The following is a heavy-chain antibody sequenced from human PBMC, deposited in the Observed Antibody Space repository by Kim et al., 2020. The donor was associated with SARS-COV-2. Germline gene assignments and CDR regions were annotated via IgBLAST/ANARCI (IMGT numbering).Heavy chain of an antibody. V-gene: IGHV3-23*01. D-gene: IGHD2-15*01. CDR2: ISGSGGST. J-gene: IGHJ4*01. CDR1: GFTFSSYA. Sequence: GGSLRLSCAASGFTFSSYAMSWVRQAPGKGLEWVSAISGSGGSTYYEDSVKGRFTISRDNSKNTLYLQMNSLRAEDTAVYYCAKDCSGGSCYPRLYFAYWGHGTLVTVSS. CDR3: AKDCSGGSCYPRLYFAY.